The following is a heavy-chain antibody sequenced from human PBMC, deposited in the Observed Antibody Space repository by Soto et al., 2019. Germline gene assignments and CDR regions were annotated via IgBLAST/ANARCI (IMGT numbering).Heavy chain of an antibody. CDR2: IYWDDYK. V-gene: IGHV2-5*02. CDR1: GFSLATSGVG. Sequence: QITLKESGPTLVKPTQTLTLTCTFSGFSLATSGVGVGWIRQPPGKALEWLALIYWDDYKNYSPSLKTRLTITKDISKNQVVLIMTNMDPVDTGTYYCAHTQGSYFDWSEGTFDIWGQGTMVTVSS. J-gene: IGHJ3*02. D-gene: IGHD3-9*01. CDR3: AHTQGSYFDWSEGTFDI.